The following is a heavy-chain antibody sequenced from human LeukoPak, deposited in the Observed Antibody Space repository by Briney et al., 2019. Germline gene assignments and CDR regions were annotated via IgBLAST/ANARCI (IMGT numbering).Heavy chain of an antibody. V-gene: IGHV3-21*01. J-gene: IGHJ6*03. CDR3: ARDPKADYDYVWGSYRYNYYYMDV. D-gene: IGHD3-16*02. CDR1: GFTFSSYS. Sequence: GGSLRLSCAASGFTFSSYSMNWVRQAPGKGLEWVSSISISSYIYYADSVKGRFTISRDNAKNSLYLQMNSLRAEDTAVYYCARDPKADYDYVWGSYRYNYYYMDVWGKGTTVTASS. CDR2: ISISSYI.